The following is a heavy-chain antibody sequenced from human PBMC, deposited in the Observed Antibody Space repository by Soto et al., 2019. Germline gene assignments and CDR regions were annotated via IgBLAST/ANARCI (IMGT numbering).Heavy chain of an antibody. CDR1: GYTFTSYG. CDR2: ISAYNGNT. V-gene: IGHV1-18*01. CDR3: ARDEAYKWNDGGWFDP. Sequence: QVQLVQSGAEVKKPGASVKVSCKASGYTFTSYGISWVRQASGQGLEWMGWISAYNGNTKYAQKLQGRVNMTTDTSTSTAYRELRSLRSDDTAVYYCARDEAYKWNDGGWFDPWGQGTLVTVSS. D-gene: IGHD1-1*01. J-gene: IGHJ5*02.